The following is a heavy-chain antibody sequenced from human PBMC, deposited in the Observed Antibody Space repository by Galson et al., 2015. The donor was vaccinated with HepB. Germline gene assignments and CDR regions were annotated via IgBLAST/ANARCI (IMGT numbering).Heavy chain of an antibody. CDR2: IYYSGST. CDR3: ARDTASLASFGELLYNWFDP. V-gene: IGHV4-31*03. J-gene: IGHJ5*02. Sequence: LSLTCTVSGGSISSGGYYWSWIRQHPGKGLEWIGYIYYSGSTYYNPSLKSRVTISVDTSKNQFSLKLSSVTAADTAVYYCARDTASLASFGELLYNWFDPWGQGTLVTVSS. D-gene: IGHD3-10*01. CDR1: GGSISSGGYY.